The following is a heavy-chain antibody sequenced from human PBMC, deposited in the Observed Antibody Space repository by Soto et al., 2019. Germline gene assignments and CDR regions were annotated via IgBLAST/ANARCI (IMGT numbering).Heavy chain of an antibody. CDR2: ISGSGDT. CDR3: ATYGGDSGGFEYFKH. V-gene: IGHV3-23*01. J-gene: IGHJ1*01. Sequence: EVQLLESGGGLVQPGGSLSLSCAASGLTFSNYGMTWVRQAPGKGLEWVSAISGSGDTYNVDSLKGRFSISRDNSKSTLFLQMNSLRAEDTAVYYCATYGGDSGGFEYFKHWGQGTLVTVSS. D-gene: IGHD2-21*02. CDR1: GLTFSNYG.